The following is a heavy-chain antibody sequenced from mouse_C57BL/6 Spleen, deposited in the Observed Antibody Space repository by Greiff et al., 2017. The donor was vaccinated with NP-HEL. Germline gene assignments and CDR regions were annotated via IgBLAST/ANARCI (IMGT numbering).Heavy chain of an antibody. D-gene: IGHD1-1*01. CDR3: ASSHYYGSSYWYFDV. CDR1: GFNIKDYY. V-gene: IGHV14-2*01. J-gene: IGHJ1*03. CDR2: IDPEDGET. Sequence: EVQLVESGAELVKPGASVKLSCTASGFNIKDYYMHWVKQRTEQGLEWIGRIDPEDGETKYAPKFQGKATITADTSSNTAYLQLSSLTSEDTAVYYCASSHYYGSSYWYFDVWGTGTTLTVSS.